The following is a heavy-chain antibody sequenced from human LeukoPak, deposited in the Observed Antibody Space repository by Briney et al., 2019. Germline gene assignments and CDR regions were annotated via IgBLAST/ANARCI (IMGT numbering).Heavy chain of an antibody. Sequence: SETLSLTCTVSGGSISSYYWSWIRQPPGKGLEWIGYIYYSGSTNYNPSLKSRVTISVDTSKNQFSLKLSSVTAADAAVYYCARGGGGYPPYLWGQGTLVTVSS. CDR1: GGSISSYY. D-gene: IGHD2-21*01. J-gene: IGHJ5*02. V-gene: IGHV4-59*01. CDR3: ARGGGGYPPYL. CDR2: IYYSGST.